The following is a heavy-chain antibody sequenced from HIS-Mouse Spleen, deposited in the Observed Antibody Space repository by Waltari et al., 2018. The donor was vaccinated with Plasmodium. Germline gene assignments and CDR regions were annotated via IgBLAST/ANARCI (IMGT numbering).Heavy chain of an antibody. Sequence: QVQLVQSGAEVKKPGASVKVSCKASGYTFTCYYMHWVRQAPGQWLEWMGWINPNSGGTNYAQKFQGRVTMTRDTSISTAYMELSRLRSDDTAVYYCARVLGYKAAAGTFVEYFQHWGQGTLVTVSS. CDR2: INPNSGGT. V-gene: IGHV1-2*02. CDR3: ARVLGYKAAAGTFVEYFQH. CDR1: GYTFTCYY. D-gene: IGHD6-13*01. J-gene: IGHJ1*01.